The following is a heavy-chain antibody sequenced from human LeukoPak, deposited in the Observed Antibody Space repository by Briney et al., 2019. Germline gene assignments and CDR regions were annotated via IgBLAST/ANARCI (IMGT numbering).Heavy chain of an antibody. Sequence: GGSLRLSCAASGFVFSGHAISWVRQAPGKGLEWVSAISGSGGSTYYADSVKGRFTISRDNSKKVLNLQMNNLRAEDTAVYYCAKDPQFFQYWGQGTLVAISS. CDR2: ISGSGGST. CDR3: AKDPQFFQY. V-gene: IGHV3-23*01. J-gene: IGHJ1*01. CDR1: GFVFSGHA.